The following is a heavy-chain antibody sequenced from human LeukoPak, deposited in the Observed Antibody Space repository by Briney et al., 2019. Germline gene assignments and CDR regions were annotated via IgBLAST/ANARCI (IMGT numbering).Heavy chain of an antibody. CDR3: ARDPGSGYEEHFDY. Sequence: GGSLRLSCGASGFTFSSYWMHWVRQAPGKGLVWVSGINSDGGTTTYADSVKGRFTISRDNAKNSLYLQMNSLRAEDTAVYYCARDPGSGYEEHFDYWGQGTLVTVSS. CDR1: GFTFSSYW. J-gene: IGHJ4*02. CDR2: INSDGGTT. D-gene: IGHD5-12*01. V-gene: IGHV3-74*01.